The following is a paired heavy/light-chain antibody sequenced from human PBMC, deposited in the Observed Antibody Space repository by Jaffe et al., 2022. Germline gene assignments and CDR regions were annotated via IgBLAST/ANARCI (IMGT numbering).Light chain of an antibody. J-gene: IGLJ2*01. CDR2: QDS. CDR1: KLGDKY. Sequence: SYELTQPPSVSVSPGQTASITCSGDKLGDKYACWYQQKPGQSPVLVIYQDSKRPSGIPERFSGSNSGNTATLTISGTQAMDEADYYCQAWDSSTLFGGGTKLTVL. CDR3: QAWDSSTL. V-gene: IGLV3-1*01.
Heavy chain of an antibody. D-gene: IGHD6-13*01. V-gene: IGHV1-69*05. CDR2: IIPIFGTA. J-gene: IGHJ5*02. CDR3: ARDCRVSYSSSWYDGGNWFDP. Sequence: QVQLVQSGAEVKKPGSSVKVSCKASGGTFSSYAISWVRQAPGQGLEWMGGIIPIFGTANYAQKFQGRVTITTDESTSTAYMELSSLRSEDTAVYYCARDCRVSYSSSWYDGGNWFDPWGQGTLVTVSS. CDR1: GGTFSSYA.